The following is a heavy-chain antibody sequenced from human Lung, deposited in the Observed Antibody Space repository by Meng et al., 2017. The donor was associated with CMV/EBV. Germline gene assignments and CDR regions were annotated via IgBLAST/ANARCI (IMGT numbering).Heavy chain of an antibody. Sequence: GESLKISCAASGFTFSSYAMSWVRQAPGKGLEWVSAISGSGGSTYYADSVKGRFTISRDNSKNTPYLQMNSLRAEDTSVYYCAKSSYDSSGYYYNWGQGTTVTVSS. CDR1: GFTFSSYA. D-gene: IGHD3-22*01. CDR2: ISGSGGST. CDR3: AKSSYDSSGYYYN. J-gene: IGHJ4*02. V-gene: IGHV3-23*01.